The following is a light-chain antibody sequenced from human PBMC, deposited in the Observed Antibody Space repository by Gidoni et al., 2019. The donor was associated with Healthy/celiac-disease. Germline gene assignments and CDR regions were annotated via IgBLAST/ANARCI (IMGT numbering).Light chain of an antibody. CDR2: DAS. J-gene: IGKJ4*01. CDR3: QQYGSSPLT. Sequence: DIVLTQPPATLSLSPGERATLSCGASQSLSSSYLAWYQQKPGPAPRLLIYDASSRATGIPVRFSGSGSGTDFTLTISRLEPEDFAVDYCQQYGSSPLTFGGGTKVEIK. CDR1: QSLSSSY. V-gene: IGKV3D-20*01.